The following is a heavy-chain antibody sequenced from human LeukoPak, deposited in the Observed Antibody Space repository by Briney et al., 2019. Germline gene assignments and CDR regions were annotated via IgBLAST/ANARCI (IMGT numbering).Heavy chain of an antibody. V-gene: IGHV3-30-3*01. Sequence: PGRSLRLSCAASGFTFSSYAMHWVRRAPGKRLEWVAVISYDGSNKYYADSVKGRFTISRDNSKNTLYLQMNSLRAEDTAVYYCARGVYDWTHYYYYGMDVWGQGTTVTVSS. J-gene: IGHJ6*02. D-gene: IGHD5/OR15-5a*01. CDR3: ARGVYDWTHYYYYGMDV. CDR2: ISYDGSNK. CDR1: GFTFSSYA.